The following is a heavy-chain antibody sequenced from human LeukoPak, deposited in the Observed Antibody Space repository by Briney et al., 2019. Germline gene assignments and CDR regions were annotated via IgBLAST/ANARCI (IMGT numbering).Heavy chain of an antibody. J-gene: IGHJ4*02. Sequence: GASVKVSCKASAYTFTSYGISWVRQAPGQGLEWMGWISAYNGNTNYAQKLQGRVTMTTDTSTSTAYMELRSLRSDDTAVYYCARIGGGSSSGYYFDYWGQGTLVTVSS. D-gene: IGHD6-6*01. CDR3: ARIGGGSSSGYYFDY. V-gene: IGHV1-18*01. CDR2: ISAYNGNT. CDR1: AYTFTSYG.